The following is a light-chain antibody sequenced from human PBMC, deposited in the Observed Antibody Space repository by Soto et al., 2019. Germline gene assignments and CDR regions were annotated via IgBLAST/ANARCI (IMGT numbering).Light chain of an antibody. CDR1: SSNMGAGYE. J-gene: IGLJ1*01. V-gene: IGLV1-40*01. CDR2: ENN. Sequence: QSVLTQPPSVSEAPGQRVTISCTGSSSNMGAGYEAHWYQQVPGTAPKLLIYENNNRPSGVPDRFSGSKSGTSASLAITGLQAEDEAEYYCQSHDSSLSGYVFGTGTKLTVL. CDR3: QSHDSSLSGYV.